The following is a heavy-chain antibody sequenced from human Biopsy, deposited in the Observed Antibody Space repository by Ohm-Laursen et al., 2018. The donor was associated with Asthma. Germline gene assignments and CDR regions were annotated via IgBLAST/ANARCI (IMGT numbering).Heavy chain of an antibody. V-gene: IGHV1-18*01. CDR3: ARAVDYSHYYGIDV. J-gene: IGHJ6*02. D-gene: IGHD3-10*01. CDR1: GYTSNSAG. CDR2: ISVYNGNT. Sequence: ASVKVSCKTSGYTSNSAGITWVRQAPGQGLEWMGWISVYNGNTKVAQKLQDRVTMITDISTSTAYMELRSLRSDDTAVYFCARAVDYSHYYGIDVWGQGTTVTVS.